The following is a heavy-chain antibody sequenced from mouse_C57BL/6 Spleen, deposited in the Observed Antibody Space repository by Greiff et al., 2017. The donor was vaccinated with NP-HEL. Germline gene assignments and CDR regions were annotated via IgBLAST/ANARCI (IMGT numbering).Heavy chain of an antibody. CDR3: ARACYGSSYNYFDY. J-gene: IGHJ2*01. CDR2: IYPGDGDT. V-gene: IGHV1-80*01. Sequence: VKLVESGAELVKPGASVKISCKASGYAFSSYWMNWVKQRPGKGLEWIGQIYPGDGDTTYNGKFKGKATLTADKSSSTAYMQLSSLTSEDSAVYFCARACYGSSYNYFDYWGQGTTLTVSS. CDR1: GYAFSSYW. D-gene: IGHD1-1*01.